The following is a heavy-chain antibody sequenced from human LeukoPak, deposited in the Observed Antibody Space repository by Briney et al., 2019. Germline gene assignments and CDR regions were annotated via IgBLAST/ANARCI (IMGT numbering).Heavy chain of an antibody. CDR2: IDPGDSDT. V-gene: IGHV5-51*01. Sequence: GESLKISCKGSGSRFTSYWIGWARQMPGKGLEWMGIIDPGDSDTRYSPSFQGQVTLSAAKSIRTAYLQWSPWKPSDTARYYWACGIYSSLLVYWGQGTLVTVSS. CDR1: GSRFTSYW. D-gene: IGHD3-10*01. J-gene: IGHJ4*02. CDR3: ACGIYSSLLVY.